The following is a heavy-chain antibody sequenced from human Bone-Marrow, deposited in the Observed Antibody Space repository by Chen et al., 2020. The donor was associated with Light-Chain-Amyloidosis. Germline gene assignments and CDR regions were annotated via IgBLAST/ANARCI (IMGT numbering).Heavy chain of an antibody. D-gene: IGHD3-9*01. V-gene: IGHV3-74*01. CDR1: GFSFSTYW. J-gene: IGHJ4*02. Sequence: EVLLVESGGEVVQPGGSLRLSCTASGFSFSTYWMHWVRQSPGKGLVSVSRTNSAGTSTTYADSVKGRFTVSRDNTKNTMYLEMNSLRVEDTAFYYCARTTLRYLDYWGQGTLVTVSS. CDR3: ARTTLRYLDY. CDR2: TNSAGTST.